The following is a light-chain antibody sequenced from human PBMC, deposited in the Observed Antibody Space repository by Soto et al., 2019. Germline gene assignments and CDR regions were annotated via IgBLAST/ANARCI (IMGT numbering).Light chain of an antibody. J-gene: IGLJ2*01. CDR1: SSDVGGYNS. Sequence: QSALTQAASVSGSPGQSITNSCTGTSSDVGGYNSVSWYQQYPGKAPKVIIYDVNNRPSGASDRFSGSKSGSTASLTISGLRPEDEADYYCSSYRSGTAVVFGGGTKVTVL. CDR2: DVN. V-gene: IGLV2-14*03. CDR3: SSYRSGTAVV.